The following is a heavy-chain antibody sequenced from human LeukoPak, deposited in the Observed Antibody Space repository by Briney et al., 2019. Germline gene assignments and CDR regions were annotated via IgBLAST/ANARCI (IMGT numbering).Heavy chain of an antibody. J-gene: IGHJ4*02. D-gene: IGHD6-13*01. V-gene: IGHV4-39*01. CDR1: GGSISSSSYY. CDR2: IYYSGST. Sequence: TSETLSLTCTVSGGSISSSSYYWGWIHQPPGKGLVWIGSIYYSGSTSYNPSLKSRVTISVDTSKNQFSLKLSSVTAADTAVYYCARRYSSSWYSETDYWGQGTLVTVSS. CDR3: ARRYSSSWYSETDY.